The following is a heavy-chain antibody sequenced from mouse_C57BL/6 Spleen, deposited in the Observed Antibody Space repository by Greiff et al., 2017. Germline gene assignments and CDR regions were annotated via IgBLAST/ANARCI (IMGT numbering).Heavy chain of an antibody. CDR2: IYPGSGSP. CDR1: GYTFTSYW. D-gene: IGHD1-1*01. Sequence: QVQLQQPGAELVKPGASVKMSCKASGYTFTSYWITWVKQRPGQGLEWIGDIYPGSGSPNYNEKFKSKATLTVDTSSSTAYMQLSSLTSEDSAVYYCARGRDYYGSHYDYWGQGTTLTVSS. CDR3: ARGRDYYGSHYDY. J-gene: IGHJ2*01. V-gene: IGHV1-55*01.